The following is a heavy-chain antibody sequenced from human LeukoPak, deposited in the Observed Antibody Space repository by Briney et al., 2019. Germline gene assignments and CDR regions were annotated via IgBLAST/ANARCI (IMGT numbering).Heavy chain of an antibody. CDR1: GGSISSYY. J-gene: IGHJ5*02. CDR2: IYYSGST. CDR3: ARDLGSVGWFDP. V-gene: IGHV4-59*01. Sequence: SETLSLTCTVSGGSISSYYWSWIRQPPGKGLEWIGYIYYSGSTNCNPSLKSRVTISVDTSKNQFSLKLSSVTAADTAVYYCARDLGSVGWFDPWGQGTLVTVSS.